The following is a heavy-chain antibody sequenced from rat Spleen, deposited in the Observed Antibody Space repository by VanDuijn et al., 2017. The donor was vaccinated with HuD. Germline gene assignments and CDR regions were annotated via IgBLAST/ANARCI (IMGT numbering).Heavy chain of an antibody. Sequence: EVQLVETGGGLVHPGESLKLSCVASGFTFNNYWMTWIRQAPGEGLEWVSSTTNSGGTTYYSDSVKGRFTISRDNAENTVYLQMNSLRSEDTATYYCAKEGFGVTFAYWGQGTLVTVSS. CDR1: GFTFNNYW. V-gene: IGHV5-58*01. J-gene: IGHJ3*01. CDR2: TTNSGGTT. D-gene: IGHD4-3*01. CDR3: AKEGFGVTFAY.